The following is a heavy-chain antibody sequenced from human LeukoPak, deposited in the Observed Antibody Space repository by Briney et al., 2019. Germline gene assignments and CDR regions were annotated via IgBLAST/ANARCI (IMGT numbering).Heavy chain of an antibody. CDR1: GFAFSDYY. CDR2: ISSSGSTI. V-gene: IGHV3-11*04. D-gene: IGHD2-2*01. CDR3: ARDRGLGYCSSTSCYHYYYMDV. J-gene: IGHJ6*03. Sequence: GGSLRLSCAASGFAFSDYYMGWIRQAPGKGLEWVSYISSSGSTIYYADSVKGRFTISRDNAKNSLYLQMNSLRAEDTAVYYCARDRGLGYCSSTSCYHYYYMDVWGKGTTVTVSS.